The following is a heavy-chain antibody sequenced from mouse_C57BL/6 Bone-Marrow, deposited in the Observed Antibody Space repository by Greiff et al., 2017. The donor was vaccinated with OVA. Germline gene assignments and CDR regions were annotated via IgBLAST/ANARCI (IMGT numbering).Heavy chain of an antibody. CDR3: TTTVVARGFDY. V-gene: IGHV14-4*01. D-gene: IGHD1-1*01. Sequence: VHVKQSGAELVRPGASVKLSCTASGFNIKDDYMHWVKQRPEQGLEWIGWIDPENGDTEYASKFQGNATITADTSSNTAYLQLSSLTSEDTAVYYCTTTVVARGFDYWGQGTTLTVSS. J-gene: IGHJ2*01. CDR2: IDPENGDT. CDR1: GFNIKDDY.